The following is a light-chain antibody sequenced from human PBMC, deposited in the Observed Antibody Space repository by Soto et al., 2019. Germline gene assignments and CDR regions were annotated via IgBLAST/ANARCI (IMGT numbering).Light chain of an antibody. CDR1: SSDVGGYNY. CDR3: SSYTSSSTVV. J-gene: IGLJ2*01. CDR2: DVS. Sequence: QSALTQPASVSGSPGQSISISCTGTSSDVGGYNYVSWYQQYPGKAPKLMIYDVSDRPSGVSNRFSGSKSGNTASLTISGLQAEDEADYYCSSYTSSSTVVFGGGTKVTVL. V-gene: IGLV2-14*01.